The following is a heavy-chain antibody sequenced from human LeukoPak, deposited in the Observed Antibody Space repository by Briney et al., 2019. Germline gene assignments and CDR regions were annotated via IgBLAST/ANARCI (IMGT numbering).Heavy chain of an antibody. Sequence: GGSLRLSCAASGFTFSDYYMSWIRQAPGKGLEWVSGINWNGGSTGYADSVKGRFTISRDNAKNSLYLQMNSLRAEDTAVYYCARDPRLYYGMDVWGQGTTVTVSS. J-gene: IGHJ6*02. V-gene: IGHV3-20*04. CDR1: GFTFSDYY. CDR3: ARDPRLYYGMDV. CDR2: INWNGGST.